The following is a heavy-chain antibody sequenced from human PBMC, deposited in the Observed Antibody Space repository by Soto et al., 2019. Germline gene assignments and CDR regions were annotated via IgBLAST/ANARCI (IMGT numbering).Heavy chain of an antibody. CDR2: INPHSGGT. V-gene: IGHV1-2*02. J-gene: IGHJ4*02. CDR3: AGTSCSSTTCPTTY. Sequence: QVQLVQSGAEVKKPGASVKVSCKTSGYTFTGYYIYWVRQAPGQGLEWMGWINPHSGGTDSSQKFQGRVTMTRDTSIGTAYMELSRLRSDDTAVYYCAGTSCSSTTCPTTYWGQGTLVTVSS. CDR1: GYTFTGYY. D-gene: IGHD2-2*01.